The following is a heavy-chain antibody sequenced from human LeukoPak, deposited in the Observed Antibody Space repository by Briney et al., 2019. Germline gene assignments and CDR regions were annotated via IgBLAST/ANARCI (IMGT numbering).Heavy chain of an antibody. J-gene: IGHJ4*02. CDR3: ARGSGYCSGGSCSVNFDY. D-gene: IGHD2-15*01. Sequence: SETLSLTCAVYGGSFSGYYWGWIRQPPGKGLEWIGEINHSGSTNYNPSLKSRVTISVDTPKNQFSLKLSSVTAADTAVYYCARGSGYCSGGSCSVNFDYWGQGTLVTVSS. CDR2: INHSGST. CDR1: GGSFSGYY. V-gene: IGHV4-34*01.